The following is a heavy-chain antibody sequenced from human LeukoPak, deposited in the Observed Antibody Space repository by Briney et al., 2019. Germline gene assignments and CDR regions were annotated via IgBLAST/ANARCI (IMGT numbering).Heavy chain of an antibody. CDR3: EKERSRDYGDYGVDY. V-gene: IGHV3-30*02. D-gene: IGHD4-17*01. Sequence: GGSLRLSCAASGFTFSSYGMHWVRQAPGKGLEWVAFIRYDGSNKYYADSVKGRFTISRDNSKNTLYLQMNSLRAEDTAVYYCEKERSRDYGDYGVDYWGQGTLVTVSS. CDR2: IRYDGSNK. CDR1: GFTFSSYG. J-gene: IGHJ4*02.